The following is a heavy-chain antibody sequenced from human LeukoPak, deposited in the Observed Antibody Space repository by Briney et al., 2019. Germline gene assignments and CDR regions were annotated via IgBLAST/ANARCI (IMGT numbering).Heavy chain of an antibody. J-gene: IGHJ4*02. Sequence: SVKVSCTASGYTFTSYGISWVRQAPGQGLEWMGGIIPIFGTANYAQKFQGRVTITADESTSTAYMELSSLRSEDTAVYYCARGSQDGYNSSDYWGQGTLVTASS. V-gene: IGHV1-69*13. CDR1: GYTFTSYG. CDR3: ARGSQDGYNSSDY. D-gene: IGHD5-24*01. CDR2: IIPIFGTA.